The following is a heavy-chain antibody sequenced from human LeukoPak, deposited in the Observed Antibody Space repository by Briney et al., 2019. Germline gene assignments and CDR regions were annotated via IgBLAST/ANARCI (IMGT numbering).Heavy chain of an antibody. V-gene: IGHV3-21*04. CDR3: ARGGGDIVVVVAATQSDAFDI. CDR1: GFTFSSYS. J-gene: IGHJ3*02. Sequence: GGSLRLYCAASGFTFSSYSMNWDRQAPGKGLEWVSSISSSSSYIYYADSVKGRFTISRDNAKNSLYLQMNSLRAEDTAVYYCARGGGDIVVVVAATQSDAFDIWGQGTMVTVSS. D-gene: IGHD2-15*01. CDR2: ISSSSSYI.